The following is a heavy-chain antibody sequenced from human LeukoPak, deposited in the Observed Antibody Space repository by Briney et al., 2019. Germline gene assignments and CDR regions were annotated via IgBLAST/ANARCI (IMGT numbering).Heavy chain of an antibody. Sequence: GGSLRLSCAASGFTFSSYGMHWVRQAPGKGLEWVAVIWYDGSNKYYADSVKGRFTISRDNSKNTLYLQMNSLRAEGTAVYYCARDPGYFDLWGRGTLVTVSS. V-gene: IGHV3-33*01. CDR3: ARDPGYFDL. CDR2: IWYDGSNK. J-gene: IGHJ2*01. CDR1: GFTFSSYG.